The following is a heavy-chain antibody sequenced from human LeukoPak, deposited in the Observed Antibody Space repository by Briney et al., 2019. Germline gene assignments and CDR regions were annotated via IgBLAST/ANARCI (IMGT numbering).Heavy chain of an antibody. J-gene: IGHJ4*02. V-gene: IGHV3-21*01. CDR3: ARDLGTRKSIAFAD. CDR1: GFTFSSYW. CDR2: ISSNNGYI. D-gene: IGHD6-6*01. Sequence: PGGSLRLSCAASGFTFSSYWMSWVRQAPGKGLEWVASISSNNGYIYYADSVKGRFTISRDNGENSLHLQMNSLRAEDAAVYYCARDLGTRKSIAFADWGQGTLVTVSS.